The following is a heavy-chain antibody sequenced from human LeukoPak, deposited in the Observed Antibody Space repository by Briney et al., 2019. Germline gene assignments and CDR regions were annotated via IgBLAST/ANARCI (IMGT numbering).Heavy chain of an antibody. Sequence: ASVKVSCKTSGGTFSNYAFSWVRQAPGQGLEWMGRIVPTLGISSYAQRFQGRVTITADKSTSTAYMQLSSLTSEDTAVYYCARDPPMIRGVIIHDAFDIWGQGTMVTVSS. J-gene: IGHJ3*02. D-gene: IGHD3-10*01. CDR1: GGTFSNYA. CDR3: ARDPPMIRGVIIHDAFDI. CDR2: IVPTLGIS. V-gene: IGHV1-69*04.